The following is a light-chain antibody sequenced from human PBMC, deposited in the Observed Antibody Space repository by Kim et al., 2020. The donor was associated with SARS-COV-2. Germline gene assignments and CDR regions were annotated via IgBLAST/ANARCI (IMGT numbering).Light chain of an antibody. V-gene: IGLV1-44*01. CDR3: AVWDDSLNGWV. J-gene: IGLJ3*02. Sequence: QAVLTQPPSASGTPGQRVTISCSGSSSNIGTNIVNWYQQFPGTAPKLLIYSNNQRPSGVPDRFSGSKSGTSASLAISGLQSEDEADYYCAVWDDSLNGWVFGGGTQLTVL. CDR2: SNN. CDR1: SSNIGTNI.